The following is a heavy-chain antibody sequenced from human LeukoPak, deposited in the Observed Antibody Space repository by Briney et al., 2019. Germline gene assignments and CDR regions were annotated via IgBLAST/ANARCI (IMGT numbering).Heavy chain of an antibody. D-gene: IGHD4-17*01. CDR1: GFSFSSYG. V-gene: IGHV3-33*01. CDR3: ARYNGDYTAFDI. CDR2: IWYDGSKT. Sequence: GGSLRLSCDASGFSFSSYGMHWVRQAPGKGLEWVAVIWYDGSKTNYVDSVRGRVIIPRDNSRDTLYLQMNSLRVEDTAVYYCARYNGDYTAFDIWGQGTMVTVSS. J-gene: IGHJ3*02.